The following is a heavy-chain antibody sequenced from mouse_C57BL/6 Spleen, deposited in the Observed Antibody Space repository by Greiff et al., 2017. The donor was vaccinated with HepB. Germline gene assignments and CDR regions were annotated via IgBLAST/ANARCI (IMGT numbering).Heavy chain of an antibody. Sequence: VQLQQSGPELVKPGASVKMSCKASGYTFTDYNMHWVKQSHGKSLEWIGYINPNNGGTSYNQKFKGKATLTVNESSSTAYMELRSLTSEDSAVYYCGGGYYFDYWGQGTTLTVSS. V-gene: IGHV1-22*01. J-gene: IGHJ2*01. CDR2: INPNNGGT. CDR3: GGGYYFDY. CDR1: GYTFTDYN. D-gene: IGHD1-1*02.